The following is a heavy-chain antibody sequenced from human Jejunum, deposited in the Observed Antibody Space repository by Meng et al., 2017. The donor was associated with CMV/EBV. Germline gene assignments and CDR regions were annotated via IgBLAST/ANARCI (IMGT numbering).Heavy chain of an antibody. J-gene: IGHJ4*02. V-gene: IGHV4-39*07. D-gene: IGHD3-10*01. CDR2: VYYSGST. CDR3: ARDPTPDGSDY. Sequence: STPCLVKPAEPLSLTCTMSGASISDSSYYWGLIRQPPGKGLEWIGSVYYSGSTYYNPSLESRVTISVDTSKNQFSLNLTSVTAADTATYYCARDPTPDGSDYWGRGTLVTVSS. CDR1: GASISDSSYY.